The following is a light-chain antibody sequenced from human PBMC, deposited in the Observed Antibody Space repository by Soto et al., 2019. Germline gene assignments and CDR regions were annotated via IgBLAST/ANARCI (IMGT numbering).Light chain of an antibody. J-gene: IGLJ1*01. Sequence: QSALTQPASVSGSAGQSITISCSGTMRDVGAYNLVSWYQQHPGTAPKLIIYEVRNRPSGISSRFSGSRSGNTASLTISGLQPEDEADYYCSSYTSSSTKVFGTGTKLTVL. CDR3: SSYTSSSTKV. CDR1: MRDVGAYNL. CDR2: EVR. V-gene: IGLV2-14*01.